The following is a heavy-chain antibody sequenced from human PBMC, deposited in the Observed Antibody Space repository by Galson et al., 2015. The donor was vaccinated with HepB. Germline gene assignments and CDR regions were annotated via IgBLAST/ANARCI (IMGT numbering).Heavy chain of an antibody. V-gene: IGHV3-7*03. Sequence: SLRLSCAASGFTFRSYWMSWVRQAPGKGLEWVANLKQDASEKYYVDSVKGRFTISRDNAKNSLYLQMNSLRAEDTAVYYCARAGGGSSIPDWFDPWGQGTLVTVSS. CDR3: ARAGGGSSIPDWFDP. D-gene: IGHD2-15*01. CDR2: LKQDASEK. CDR1: GFTFRSYW. J-gene: IGHJ5*02.